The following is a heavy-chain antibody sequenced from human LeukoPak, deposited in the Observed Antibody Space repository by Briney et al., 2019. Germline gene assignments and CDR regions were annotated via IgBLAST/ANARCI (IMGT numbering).Heavy chain of an antibody. V-gene: IGHV1-58*01. CDR3: AAAYYDILTGYFFVFDY. CDR1: GLTFTSSA. J-gene: IGHJ4*02. CDR2: IVVGSGNT. Sequence: GASVKVSCKASGLTFTSSAVQWVRQARGQRLEWIGWIVVGSGNTNYAQKFQERVTITRDMSTSTAYMELSSLRSEDTAVYYCAAAYYDILTGYFFVFDYWGQGTLVTVSS. D-gene: IGHD3-9*01.